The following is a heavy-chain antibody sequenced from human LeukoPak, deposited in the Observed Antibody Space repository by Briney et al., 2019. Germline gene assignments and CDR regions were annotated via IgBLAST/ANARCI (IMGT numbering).Heavy chain of an antibody. V-gene: IGHV3-30*02. J-gene: IGHJ6*03. CDR1: GFTFSTYD. CDR2: MRYDGSNK. D-gene: IGHD6-13*01. CDR3: AKRPAGGFYYSSMDV. Sequence: GGSLRLSCAASGFTFSTYDMYWVRQAPGKGLEWVASMRYDGSNKYYADSAKGRFTVSRDNSKNTLYLQMNSLRAEDTAVYYCAKRPAGGFYYSSMDVWGKGTTVTVSS.